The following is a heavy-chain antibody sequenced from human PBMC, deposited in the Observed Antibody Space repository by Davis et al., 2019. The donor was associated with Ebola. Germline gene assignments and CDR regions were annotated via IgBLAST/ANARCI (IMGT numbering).Heavy chain of an antibody. V-gene: IGHV1-69*13. CDR3: ARGKVATMVFDY. CDR1: GGTFSSYA. D-gene: IGHD5-12*01. J-gene: IGHJ4*02. Sequence: SVKVSCKASGGTFSSYAISWVRQAPGQGLEWMGGIIPIFGTANYAQKFQGRVTITADESTSTAYMELSSLRSEDTAVYYCARGKVATMVFDYWGQGTLVTVSS. CDR2: IIPIFGTA.